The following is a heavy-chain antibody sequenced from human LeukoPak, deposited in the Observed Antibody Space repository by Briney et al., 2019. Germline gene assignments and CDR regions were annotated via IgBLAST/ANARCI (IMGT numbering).Heavy chain of an antibody. CDR1: GGSFSGYY. J-gene: IGHJ6*03. CDR2: INYGGST. V-gene: IGHV4-34*01. Sequence: RASETLSLTCAVYGGSFSGYYWSWIRKPPGKGLEWIGEINYGGSTNYNPSLKSRVTISVDTSKNQFSLKLSSVTAADTAVYYCARGGGNYYMDVWDKGTTVSVSS. D-gene: IGHD4-23*01. CDR3: ARGGGNYYMDV.